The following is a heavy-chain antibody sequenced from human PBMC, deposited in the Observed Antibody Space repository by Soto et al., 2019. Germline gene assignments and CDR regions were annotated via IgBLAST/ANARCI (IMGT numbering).Heavy chain of an antibody. D-gene: IGHD3-10*01. J-gene: IGHJ4*02. CDR1: GDTFNFYT. CDR3: ATNYGSGSTHFDY. CDR2: VIPMLRMS. V-gene: IGHV1-69*02. Sequence: QVQLVQSGAEVRKPGSSVKVSCTASGDTFNFYTISWVRQAPGQGLEWMGRVIPMLRMSNYAQKFQGRVTIRADNSASTAYMALSSLRSDDTAVYYCATNYGSGSTHFDYWGQGTLVTVSS.